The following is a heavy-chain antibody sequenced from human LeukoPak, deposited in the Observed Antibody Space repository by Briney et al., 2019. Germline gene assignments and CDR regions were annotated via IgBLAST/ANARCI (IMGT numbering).Heavy chain of an antibody. CDR1: GGSFSGYY. D-gene: IGHD3-16*02. CDR2: INHSGST. CDR3: ARREMGDYDYVWGSYRETDY. Sequence: SETLSLTCAVYGGSFSGYYWSWLRQPPGKGLEWIGEINHSGSTNYNPSLKSRVTISVDTSKNQFSLKLSSVTAADTAVYYCARREMGDYDYVWGSYRETDYWGQGTLVTVSS. V-gene: IGHV4-34*01. J-gene: IGHJ4*02.